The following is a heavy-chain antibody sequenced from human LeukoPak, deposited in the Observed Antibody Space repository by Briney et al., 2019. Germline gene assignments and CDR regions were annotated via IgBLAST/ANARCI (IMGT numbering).Heavy chain of an antibody. CDR2: IDPSDSYT. D-gene: IGHD3-9*01. V-gene: IGHV5-10-1*01. J-gene: IGHJ4*02. Sequence: ASVKVSCKASGGTFSSYAISWVRQAPGQGLEWMGKIDPSDSYTNYGPSFQGHVTISADKSISTAYLQWSSLKASDTAMYYCARGDYDIYDYWGQGTLVTVSS. CDR1: GGTFSSYA. CDR3: ARGDYDIYDY.